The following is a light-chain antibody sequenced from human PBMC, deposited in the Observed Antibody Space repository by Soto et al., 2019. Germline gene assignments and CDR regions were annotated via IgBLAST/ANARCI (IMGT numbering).Light chain of an antibody. CDR2: AAS. J-gene: IGKJ2*01. CDR1: QSISSNY. CDR3: QQYNTWPRT. V-gene: IGKV3-20*01. Sequence: EIVLTQSPGTLSLSPGERASLSCRASQSISSNYFAWFQQKPGQAPRLLIYAASSRATGIPDRFSGSGSGADFTLTISRLEPEDFAVYYCQQYNTWPRTFGQGTKLEIK.